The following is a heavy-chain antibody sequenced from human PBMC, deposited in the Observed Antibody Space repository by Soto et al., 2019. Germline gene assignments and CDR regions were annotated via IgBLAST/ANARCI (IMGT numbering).Heavy chain of an antibody. J-gene: IGHJ4*02. CDR1: GFTFSSYA. CDR2: IXXXXGST. V-gene: IGHV3-23*01. Sequence: EVQLLESGGGLVQPGGSLRLSCAASGFTFSSYAMSWVRQAPGKGLEWVSAIXXXXGSTYYADSVXGRFTISRDNSKXXXXXXXXXXXXXXXXXXXXXXXXXXXXXXXYWGQGTLVTVSS. CDR3: XXXXXXXXXXXY.